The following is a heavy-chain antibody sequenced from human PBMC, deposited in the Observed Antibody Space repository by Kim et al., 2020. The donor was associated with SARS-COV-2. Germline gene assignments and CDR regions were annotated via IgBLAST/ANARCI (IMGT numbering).Heavy chain of an antibody. CDR3: VRDRWVGEHWYFDF. V-gene: IGHV3-33*01. CDR2: LVKGDSPR. D-gene: IGHD3-10*01. CDR1: DFTLGSYG. J-gene: IGHJ2*01. Sequence: GGSLRLSCTASDFTLGSYGMNWVRQAPGKGLEWVAVLVKGDSPRFYKDSVQGRFIISRDSSDDTLHMQMSSLRLEDTAVYYCVRDRWVGEHWYFDFWG.